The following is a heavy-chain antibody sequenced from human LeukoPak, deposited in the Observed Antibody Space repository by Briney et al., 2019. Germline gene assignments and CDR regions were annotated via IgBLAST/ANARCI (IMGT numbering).Heavy chain of an antibody. Sequence: SGGSLRLSCAASGFSFRSYAMHWVRQAPGKGLEWVAVISYDGSNKYYADSVKGRFTISRDNSKNTLYLQMNSLRAEDTAVYYCARDLRHQLLYCLDYWGQGTLVTVSS. D-gene: IGHD2-2*02. J-gene: IGHJ4*02. CDR1: GFSFRSYA. V-gene: IGHV3-30*04. CDR2: ISYDGSNK. CDR3: ARDLRHQLLYCLDY.